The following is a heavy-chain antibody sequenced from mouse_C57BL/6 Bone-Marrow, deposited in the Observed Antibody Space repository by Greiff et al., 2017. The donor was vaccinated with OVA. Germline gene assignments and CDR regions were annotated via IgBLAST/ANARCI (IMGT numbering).Heavy chain of an antibody. CDR3: TSYGNCDY. V-gene: IGHV14-4*01. CDR2: IDPENGDT. CDR1: GFNIKDDY. J-gene: IGHJ2*01. D-gene: IGHD2-1*01. Sequence: EVQLVESGAELVRPGASVKLSCTASGFNIKDDYMHWVKQRPEQGLEWIGWIDPENGDTEYASKFQGKATITADTSSNTAYLQRSRLTSEDTAVYYCTSYGNCDYWGQGTTLTVSS.